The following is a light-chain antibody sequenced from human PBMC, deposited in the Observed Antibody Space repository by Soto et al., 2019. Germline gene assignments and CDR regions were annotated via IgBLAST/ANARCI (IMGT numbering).Light chain of an antibody. CDR1: TSNIGSNT. CDR3: AAWDDSLNGYV. V-gene: IGLV1-44*01. J-gene: IGLJ1*01. Sequence: VLTQPPSASGTPGQGVPISCSGITSNIGSNTVNWYQQLPGTAPKLLIYNNNQRPSGVPDRFSGSKSGTSASLAIGGLQSEDEADYYCAAWDDSLNGYVFGTGTKVTVL. CDR2: NNN.